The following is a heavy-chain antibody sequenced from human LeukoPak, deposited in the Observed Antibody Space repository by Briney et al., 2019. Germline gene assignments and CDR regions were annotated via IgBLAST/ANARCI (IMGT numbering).Heavy chain of an antibody. CDR3: AMAGGSGTYYVDY. CDR1: GGSISSYY. Sequence: WETLSLTCTVSGGSISSYYWSWIRQPPGKGLEWIGYIYYSGSTNYNPSLKSRVTISLDTSKNQFSLKLSSVTAADTAVYYCAMAGGSGTYYVDYWGQGTLVTVSS. D-gene: IGHD3-10*01. V-gene: IGHV4-59*01. J-gene: IGHJ4*02. CDR2: IYYSGST.